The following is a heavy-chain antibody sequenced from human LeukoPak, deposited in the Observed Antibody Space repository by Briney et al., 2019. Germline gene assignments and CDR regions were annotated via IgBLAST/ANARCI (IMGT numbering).Heavy chain of an antibody. CDR2: ISSSSSYI. Sequence: GGSLRLSCAASGFTFSSYSMNWVRQAPGKGLEWVSSISSSSSYIYYADSVKGRFTISRDNAKNSLYLQMNSLGAEDTAVYYCARGVVVVAATSFDYWGQGTLVTVSS. V-gene: IGHV3-21*01. CDR1: GFTFSSYS. J-gene: IGHJ4*02. D-gene: IGHD2-15*01. CDR3: ARGVVVVAATSFDY.